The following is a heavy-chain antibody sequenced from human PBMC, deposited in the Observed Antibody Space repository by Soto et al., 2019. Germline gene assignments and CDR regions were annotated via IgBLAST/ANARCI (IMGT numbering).Heavy chain of an antibody. CDR3: ARTAFYDSSGNDAFDF. CDR1: GASVSTGY. D-gene: IGHD3-22*01. CDR2: MYYSGSF. J-gene: IGHJ3*01. Sequence: SETLSLTCTVSGASVSTGYWSWLRQPPGKGLEWIGFMYYSGSFNYNPSLTSRVTISVDTSKNQFSLNLTSVTPADTAVYYCARTAFYDSSGNDAFDFWGQGTVVTVSS. V-gene: IGHV4-59*02.